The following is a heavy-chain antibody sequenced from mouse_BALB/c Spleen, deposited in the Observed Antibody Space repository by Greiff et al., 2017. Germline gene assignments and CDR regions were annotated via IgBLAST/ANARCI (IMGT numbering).Heavy chain of an antibody. CDR2: ISYDGSN. CDR1: GYSITSGYY. CDR3: ARVDDYDDAMDY. D-gene: IGHD2-4*01. V-gene: IGHV3-6*02. J-gene: IGHJ4*01. Sequence: EVQVVESGPGLVKPSQSLSLTCSVTGYSITSGYYWNWIRQFPGNKLEWMGYISYDGSNNYNPSLKNRISITRDTSKNQFFLKLNSVTTEDTATYYCARVDDYDDAMDYWGQGTSVTVSS.